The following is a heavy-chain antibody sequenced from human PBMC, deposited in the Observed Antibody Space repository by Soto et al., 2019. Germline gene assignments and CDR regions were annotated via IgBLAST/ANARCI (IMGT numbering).Heavy chain of an antibody. CDR1: GXTFSSYA. CDR3: AGGNWVAAAGFDY. J-gene: IGHJ4*02. Sequence: GSLRLSCAASGXTFSSYAMHWVRQAPGKGLEWVAVILYDGSNKYYADSVKGRFTISRDNSKKTLYLQMNSLRAEDTAVYYCAGGNWVAAAGFDYWGQGTLGTVS. D-gene: IGHD6-13*01. CDR2: ILYDGSNK. V-gene: IGHV3-33*01.